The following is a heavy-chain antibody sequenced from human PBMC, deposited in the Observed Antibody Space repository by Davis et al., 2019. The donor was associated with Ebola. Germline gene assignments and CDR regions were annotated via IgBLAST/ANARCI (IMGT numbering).Heavy chain of an antibody. CDR3: ARPRDIVATTAGAFDI. J-gene: IGHJ3*02. CDR1: GYSFTSYW. D-gene: IGHD5-12*01. CDR2: IYPGDSDT. V-gene: IGHV5-51*01. Sequence: GESLKISCKGSGYSFTSYWIGRVRQMPGKGLEWMGIIYPGDSDTRYSPSFQGQVTISADKSISTAYLQWSSLKASDNAMYYSARPRDIVATTAGAFDIWGQGTMVTVSS.